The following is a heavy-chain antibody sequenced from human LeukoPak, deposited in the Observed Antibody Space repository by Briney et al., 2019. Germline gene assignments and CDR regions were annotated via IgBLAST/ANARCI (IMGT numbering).Heavy chain of an antibody. CDR3: ARVATTTNPPQRPFDH. CDR1: GYSISSGYH. V-gene: IGHV4-38-2*01. D-gene: IGHD5-12*01. Sequence: SETLSLTCAVSGYSISSGYHWGWIRQPPGKGLEWIGNIYHSGSTYYNPSLKSRVTISVDTSKNQFSLRLSSVTAADTAVYYCARVATTTNPPQRPFDHWGQGILVTVSS. CDR2: IYHSGST. J-gene: IGHJ4*02.